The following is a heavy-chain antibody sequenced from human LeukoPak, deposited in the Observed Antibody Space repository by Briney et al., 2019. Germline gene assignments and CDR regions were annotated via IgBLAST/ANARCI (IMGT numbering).Heavy chain of an antibody. CDR2: INPGGGST. J-gene: IGHJ4*02. CDR3: ARDLPGTSYDYVWGSYRPRGYFDY. Sequence: ASVKVSCKASGYTFTSYYMHWVRQAPGQGLEWMGIINPGGGSTNYAQKFQGRVTMTRDTSTSTVYMELSSLRSENTAVYYCARDLPGTSYDYVWGSYRPRGYFDYWGQGTLVTVPS. CDR1: GYTFTSYY. D-gene: IGHD3-16*02. V-gene: IGHV1-46*01.